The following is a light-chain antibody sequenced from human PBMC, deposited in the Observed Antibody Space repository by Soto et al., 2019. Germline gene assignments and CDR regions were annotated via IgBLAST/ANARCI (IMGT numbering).Light chain of an antibody. J-gene: IGLJ3*02. CDR2: DVT. Sequence: QSALTQPASVSGSPGQSIAISCTGTSSDIGGYNYVSWYQQHPGKAPKLLIYDVTNRPSGVSNRFSGSKSGITASLTISGLQAADEADYYCSSYTSSSTRVFGGGTKVTVL. V-gene: IGLV2-14*03. CDR1: SSDIGGYNY. CDR3: SSYTSSSTRV.